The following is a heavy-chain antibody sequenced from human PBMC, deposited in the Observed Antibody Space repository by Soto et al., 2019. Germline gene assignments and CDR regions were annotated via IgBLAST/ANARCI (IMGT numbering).Heavy chain of an antibody. J-gene: IGHJ4*02. CDR3: ARSCGVAAAGPFDF. D-gene: IGHD6-13*01. CDR2: IYYSGST. Sequence: SETLSLTCTVSGGSISSGGYYWSWIRQHPGKGLEWIGYIYYSGSTYYNPSLKSRVTISVDTSKNQFSLKLSSVTAADTAVYYCARSCGVAAAGPFDFWGQGTLVTVSS. CDR1: GGSISSGGYY. V-gene: IGHV4-31*03.